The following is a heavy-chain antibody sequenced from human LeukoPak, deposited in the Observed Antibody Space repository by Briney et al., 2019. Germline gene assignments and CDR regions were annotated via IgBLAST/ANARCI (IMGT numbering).Heavy chain of an antibody. D-gene: IGHD5-12*01. CDR2: ISYDGSNK. V-gene: IGHV3-30*18. CDR3: AKGGYSPPNY. Sequence: GGSLRLSCAASGFTFSSYGMHWVRQAPGKGLEWVAVISYDGSNKYYADSVKGRFTISRDNSKNTLYLQMNSLRAEDTAVYYCAKGGYSPPNYWGQGTLVTVSS. J-gene: IGHJ4*02. CDR1: GFTFSSYG.